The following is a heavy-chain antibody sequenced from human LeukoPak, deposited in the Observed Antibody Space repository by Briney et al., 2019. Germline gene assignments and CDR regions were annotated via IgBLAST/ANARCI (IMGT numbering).Heavy chain of an antibody. J-gene: IGHJ4*02. CDR1: GFTFSSYG. V-gene: IGHV3-30*03. CDR3: ALGELSSPFDY. Sequence: GGSLRLSCAASGFTFSSYGMHWVRQAPGKGLEWVAVISYDGSNEYYADSVKGRFTISRDNSKNTLYLQMNSLRAEDTAVYYCALGELSSPFDYWGQGTLVTVSS. D-gene: IGHD3-16*02. CDR2: ISYDGSNE.